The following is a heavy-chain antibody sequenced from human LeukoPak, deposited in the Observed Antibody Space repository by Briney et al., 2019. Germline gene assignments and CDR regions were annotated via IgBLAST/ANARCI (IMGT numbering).Heavy chain of an antibody. CDR1: GGTFSSYA. D-gene: IGHD3-10*01. CDR3: ARVHLTGSYYNRAPAGYFDY. CDR2: IIPIFGTA. J-gene: IGHJ4*02. Sequence: ASVKVSCKASGGTFSSYAISWVRQAPGQGLKWMGGIIPIFGTANYAQKFQGRVTITADKSTSTAYMELSSLRSEDTAVYYCARVHLTGSYYNRAPAGYFDYWGQGTLVTVSS. V-gene: IGHV1-69*06.